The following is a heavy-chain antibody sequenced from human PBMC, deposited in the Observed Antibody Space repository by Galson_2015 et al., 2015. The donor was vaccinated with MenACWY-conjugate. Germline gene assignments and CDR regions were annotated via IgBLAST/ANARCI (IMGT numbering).Heavy chain of an antibody. J-gene: IGHJ4*02. Sequence: SLRLSCAASGFTFSNFWMNWVRQAPGKGLEWVSRIKSDGSGTSYAASVNGRCTISRDNAKNTLYLQMNRLRAEGMAVYYCARGKRVGAAVFPGVYWRQRFPLTVSA. V-gene: IGHV3-74*01. CDR3: ARGKRVGAAVFPGVY. D-gene: IGHD6-13*01. CDR1: GFTFSNFW. CDR2: IKSDGSGT.